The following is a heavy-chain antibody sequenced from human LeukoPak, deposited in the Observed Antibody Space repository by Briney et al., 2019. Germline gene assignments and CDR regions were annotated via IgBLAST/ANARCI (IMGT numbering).Heavy chain of an antibody. CDR2: ISAYNGNT. J-gene: IGHJ4*02. CDR1: GGTFSSYA. V-gene: IGHV1-18*01. D-gene: IGHD2-21*01. Sequence: ASVKVSCKASGGTFSSYAINWVRQAPGQGLEWMGWISAYNGNTNYAQKLQGRVTMTTDTSTSTAYMELRSLRSDDTAVYYCARPGRDSPRYCGGDCYGVWDYWGQGTLVTVSS. CDR3: ARPGRDSPRYCGGDCYGVWDY.